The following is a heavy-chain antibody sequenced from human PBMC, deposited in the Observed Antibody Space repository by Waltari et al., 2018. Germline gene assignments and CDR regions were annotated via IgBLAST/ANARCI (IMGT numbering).Heavy chain of an antibody. CDR3: ASDVHSGRYGWFDP. Sequence: EVQLVESGGDLVQPGGSLRISCAASGFTFSTFWVHWVRQVPGKGLVWVSRIKSDGSATSYADSVKGRFTISRDNAKNTVYLQMNSLRAEDTAVYHCASDVHSGRYGWFDPWGQRTLVTVSS. CDR2: IKSDGSAT. V-gene: IGHV3-74*01. CDR1: GFTFSTFW. D-gene: IGHD1-26*01. J-gene: IGHJ5*02.